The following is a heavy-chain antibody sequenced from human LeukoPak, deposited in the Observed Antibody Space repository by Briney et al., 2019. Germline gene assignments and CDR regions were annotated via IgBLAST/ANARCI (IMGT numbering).Heavy chain of an antibody. CDR1: GGTFSSYA. CDR3: ARAKKSYSGYDLSYFDY. CDR2: IIPIFGTA. D-gene: IGHD5-12*01. J-gene: IGHJ4*02. V-gene: IGHV1-69*13. Sequence: ASVKVSCKASGGTFSSYAISWVRQAPGQGLEWMGGIIPIFGTANYAQKFQGRVTITVDESTSTAYMELSSLRSEDTAVYYCARAKKSYSGYDLSYFDYWGQGTLVTVSS.